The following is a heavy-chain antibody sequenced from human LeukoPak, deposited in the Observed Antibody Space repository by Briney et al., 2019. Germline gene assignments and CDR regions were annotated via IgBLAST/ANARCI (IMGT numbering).Heavy chain of an antibody. D-gene: IGHD6-13*01. J-gene: IGHJ6*03. CDR1: GFTFDDYG. V-gene: IGHV3-20*04. CDR3: ARERSSTDYYYMDV. Sequence: GGSLRLSCAASGFTFDDYGMSWVRQAPGKGLEWVSGINWNGGSTGYADSVKGRFTISRDNAKDSLYLQMNSLRAEDTALYYCARERSSTDYYYMDVWGKGTTVTVSS. CDR2: INWNGGST.